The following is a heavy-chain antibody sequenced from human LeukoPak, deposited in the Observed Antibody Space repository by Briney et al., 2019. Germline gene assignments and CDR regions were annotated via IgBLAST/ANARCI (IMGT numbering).Heavy chain of an antibody. D-gene: IGHD6-13*01. V-gene: IGHV4-4*07. CDR1: GGSISSYY. CDR2: IYTSGST. CDR3: ARDPLIAAAGSYYFDY. J-gene: IGHJ4*02. Sequence: SETLSLTCTVSGGSISSYYWSWIRQPAGKGLEWIGRIYTSGSTNYNPSLKCRVTMSVDTSKNQFSLKLSSVTAADTAVYYCARDPLIAAAGSYYFDYWGQGTLVTVSS.